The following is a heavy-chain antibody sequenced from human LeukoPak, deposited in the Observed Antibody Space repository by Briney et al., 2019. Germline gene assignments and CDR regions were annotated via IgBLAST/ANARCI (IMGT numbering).Heavy chain of an antibody. CDR1: GGTFSSYA. J-gene: IGHJ6*03. V-gene: IGHV1-69*13. Sequence: SVKVSCKASGGTFSSYAISWVRQAPGQGLEWMGRIIPIFGTANYAQKFQGRVTITADESTSTAYMELSSLRSEDTAVYYCATPTYYDFWSGYSNTYYYYYMDVWGKGTTVTVSS. CDR3: ATPTYYDFWSGYSNTYYYYYMDV. CDR2: IIPIFGTA. D-gene: IGHD3-3*01.